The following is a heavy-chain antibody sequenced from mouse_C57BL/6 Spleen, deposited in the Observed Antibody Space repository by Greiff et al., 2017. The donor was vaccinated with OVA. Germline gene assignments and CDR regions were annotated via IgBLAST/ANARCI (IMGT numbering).Heavy chain of an antibody. CDR1: GYSITSGYD. J-gene: IGHJ1*03. CDR3: ARGDYYGSSDWYFDV. Sequence: DVHLVESGPGMVKPSQSLSLTCTVTGYSITSGYDWHWIRHFPGNKLEWMGYISYSGSTNYNPSLKSRISITHDTSKNHIFLKLNSVTTEDTATYYCARGDYYGSSDWYFDVWGTGTTVTVSS. D-gene: IGHD1-1*01. V-gene: IGHV3-1*01. CDR2: ISYSGST.